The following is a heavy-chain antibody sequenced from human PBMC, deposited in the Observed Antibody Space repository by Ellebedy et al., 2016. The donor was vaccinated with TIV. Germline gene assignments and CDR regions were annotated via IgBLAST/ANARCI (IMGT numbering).Heavy chain of an antibody. D-gene: IGHD6-19*01. J-gene: IGHJ6*02. CDR1: GFTFDDYA. CDR3: AKEFSSGWYEYYYYGMDV. Sequence: PGGSLRLSCAASGFTFDDYAMHWVRQAPGKGLEWVSLISGDGGSTYYADSVKGRFTISRDNSKNSLYLQMNSLRTEDTALYYCAKEFSSGWYEYYYYGMDVWGQGTTVTVSS. V-gene: IGHV3-43*02. CDR2: ISGDGGST.